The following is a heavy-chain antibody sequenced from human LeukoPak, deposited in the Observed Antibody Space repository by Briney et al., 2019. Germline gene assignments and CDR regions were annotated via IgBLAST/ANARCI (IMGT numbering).Heavy chain of an antibody. Sequence: GGSLRLSCAASGFTFSSYAMHWVRQAPGKGLEWVAVISYDGSNKYYADSVKGRFTISRDNSKNTLYLQMNSLRAEDTAVYYCARVGDEWELLGFDYWGQGTLVTVSS. CDR3: ARVGDEWELLGFDY. D-gene: IGHD1-26*01. CDR2: ISYDGSNK. V-gene: IGHV3-30*04. CDR1: GFTFSSYA. J-gene: IGHJ4*02.